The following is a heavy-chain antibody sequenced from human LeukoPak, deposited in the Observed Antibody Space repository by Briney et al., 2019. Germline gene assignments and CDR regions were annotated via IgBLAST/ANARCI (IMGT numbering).Heavy chain of an antibody. CDR1: GGSFSGYY. CDR3: ARGMAPPGYYYYMDV. V-gene: IGHV4-34*01. CDR2: INHSGST. Sequence: PSETLSLTCAVYGGSFSGYYWSWIRQPPGKGLEWIGEINHSGSTNYNPSLKSRVTISVDTSKNQFSLKLSSVTAADTAVYYCARGMAPPGYYYYMDVWGKGTTVTVSS. J-gene: IGHJ6*03. D-gene: IGHD5-24*01.